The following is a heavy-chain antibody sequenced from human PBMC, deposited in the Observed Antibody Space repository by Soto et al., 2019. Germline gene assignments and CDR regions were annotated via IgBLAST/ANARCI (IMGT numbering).Heavy chain of an antibody. CDR1: GYTFTSYG. V-gene: IGHV1-18*01. CDR2: ISTHNGNT. D-gene: IGHD3-22*01. Sequence: ASVKVSCRASGYTFTSYGISWVRQAPGQGLEWMGWISTHNGNTNYAQKLQGRVTMTTDTSTSTAYMELRSLRSDDTAVYYCARGLRYYDSSGSPSSYWGQGTLVTVSS. J-gene: IGHJ4*02. CDR3: ARGLRYYDSSGSPSSY.